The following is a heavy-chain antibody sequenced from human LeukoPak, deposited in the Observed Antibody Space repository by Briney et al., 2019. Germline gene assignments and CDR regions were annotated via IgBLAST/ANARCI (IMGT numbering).Heavy chain of an antibody. CDR3: AKGDNYYDSSGYPVDY. CDR1: GGTFSSYA. Sequence: SVKVSCKASGGTFSSYAISWVRQAPGQGLEWMGRIIPILGIANYAQKFQGRVTITADKSTSTAYMELSSLRSEDTAVYYCAKGDNYYDSSGYPVDYWGQGTLVTVSS. CDR2: IIPILGIA. J-gene: IGHJ4*02. V-gene: IGHV1-69*04. D-gene: IGHD3-22*01.